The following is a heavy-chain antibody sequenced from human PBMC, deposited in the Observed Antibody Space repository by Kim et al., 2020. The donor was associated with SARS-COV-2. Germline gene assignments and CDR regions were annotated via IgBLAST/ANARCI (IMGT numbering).Heavy chain of an antibody. CDR2: IYYSGST. CDR1: GGSISSYY. Sequence: SETLSLTCTVSGGSISSYYWSWIRQPPGKGLEWIGYIYYSGSTNYNPSLKSRVTISVDTSKNQFSLKLSSVTAADTAVYYCANNVGGGYNWFDPWGQGTLVTVSS. CDR3: ANNVGGGYNWFDP. J-gene: IGHJ5*02. V-gene: IGHV4-59*08. D-gene: IGHD3-16*01.